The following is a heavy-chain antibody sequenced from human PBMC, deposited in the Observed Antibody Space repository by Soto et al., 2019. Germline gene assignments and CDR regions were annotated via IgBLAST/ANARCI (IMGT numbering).Heavy chain of an antibody. V-gene: IGHV3-23*01. Sequence: GGSLRLSCAASGFTFRSYAMTWVRQAPGKRLEWVSRIIGSGATTDYADSVKVRFTISRDNSKNTLFLQMNSLRAEDTALYYCAAPRRSTGWYFDLWGRGTLVTVSS. CDR2: IIGSGATT. D-gene: IGHD2-2*01. CDR3: AAPRRSTGWYFDL. CDR1: GFTFRSYA. J-gene: IGHJ2*01.